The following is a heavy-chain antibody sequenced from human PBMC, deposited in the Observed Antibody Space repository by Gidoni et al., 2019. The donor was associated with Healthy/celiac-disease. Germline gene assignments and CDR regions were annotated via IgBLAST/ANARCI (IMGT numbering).Heavy chain of an antibody. CDR2: ISYDGSNK. CDR3: ARDGAHSRFPGRYRAPFDY. V-gene: IGHV3-30-3*01. J-gene: IGHJ4*02. D-gene: IGHD1-1*01. Sequence: QVQLVESGGGVVQPGRSLRLPCAASGFTFSSYAMHWVRQAPGKGLEWVAVISYDGSNKYYADSVKGRFTISRDNSKNTLYLQMNSLRAEDTAVYYCARDGAHSRFPGRYRAPFDYWGQGTLVTVSS. CDR1: GFTFSSYA.